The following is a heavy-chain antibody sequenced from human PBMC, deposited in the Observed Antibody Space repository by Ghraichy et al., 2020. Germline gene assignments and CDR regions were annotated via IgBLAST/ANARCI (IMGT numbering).Heavy chain of an antibody. D-gene: IGHD7-27*01. V-gene: IGHV3-7*04. CDR3: ARENWGTLDF. CDR1: GFNFGTYW. J-gene: IGHJ4*02. CDR2: VRGDGSVA. Sequence: GESLRLSCAASGFNFGTYWMAWVRQAPGKGLDWVANVRGDGSVAGSVDSVKGRFTFSRDNAKTSLYVQMNSLTDDDTAVYYCARENWGTLDFWGQGALVTVSS.